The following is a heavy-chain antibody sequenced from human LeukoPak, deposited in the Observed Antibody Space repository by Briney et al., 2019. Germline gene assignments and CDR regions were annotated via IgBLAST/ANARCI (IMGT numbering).Heavy chain of an antibody. CDR2: INHSGST. CDR3: ARGRQPAPYYYYGMEV. J-gene: IGHJ6*02. D-gene: IGHD6-13*01. CDR1: GGSFSGFY. V-gene: IGHV4-34*01. Sequence: SETLSLTCVVYGGSFSGFYWSWLRQSPGRGLEWIGEINHSGSTNYNPSLKSRVTISVDTSKNQFSLKLSFVTAADTAVYYCARGRQPAPYYYYGMEVWGQGTTVTVSS.